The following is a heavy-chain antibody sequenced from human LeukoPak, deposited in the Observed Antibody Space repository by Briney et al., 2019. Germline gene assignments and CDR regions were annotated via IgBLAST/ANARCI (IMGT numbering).Heavy chain of an antibody. Sequence: GASVKVSCKASGYTFTICGISCVRQARGQGLEWMVYISAYNGNTNYAQTLQGSVTMTTDTSTSTPYMELRSLRSDDTAVYYCARDPSLYYDFWCGYYTDYMDVWGKGTTVTVSS. CDR2: ISAYNGNT. CDR3: ARDPSLYYDFWCGYYTDYMDV. CDR1: GYTFTICG. D-gene: IGHD3-3*01. J-gene: IGHJ6*03. V-gene: IGHV1-18*01.